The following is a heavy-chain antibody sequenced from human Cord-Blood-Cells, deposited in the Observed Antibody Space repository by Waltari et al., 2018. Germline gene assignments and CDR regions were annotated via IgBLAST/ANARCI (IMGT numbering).Heavy chain of an antibody. CDR1: GGSISSSSYY. CDR3: ASSFGSGSYYWYFDL. D-gene: IGHD3-10*01. V-gene: IGHV4-39*01. CDR2: IHYSGST. Sequence: QLQLQESGPGLVKPSETLSLTCTVSGGSISSSSYYWGWIRQPPGKGLEWIGIIHYSGSTYYNPSLKSRVTISVDTSNNQFSLKLSSVTAADTAVYYCASSFGSGSYYWYFDLWAVAPWSLSPQ. J-gene: IGHJ2*01.